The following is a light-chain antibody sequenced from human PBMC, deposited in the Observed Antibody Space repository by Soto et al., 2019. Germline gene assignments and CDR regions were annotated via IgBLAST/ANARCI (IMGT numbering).Light chain of an antibody. V-gene: IGKV1-5*03. CDR3: LHYSTYPLT. J-gene: IGKJ4*01. Sequence: DIQMTQSPSSVSASVGDRVTITCRATQGISSWLAWYQQKPGKAPKLLIYKASTVESGVPSRFSGSGSGKELTLTLSSLQTVDFASYYCLHYSTYPLTFGGGTRVEI. CDR1: QGISSW. CDR2: KAS.